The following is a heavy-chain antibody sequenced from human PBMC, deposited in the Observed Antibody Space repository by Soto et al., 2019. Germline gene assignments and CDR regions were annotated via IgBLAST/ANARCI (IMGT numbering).Heavy chain of an antibody. V-gene: IGHV4-61*01. Sequence: QVQLQESGPGLVKPSETLSLTCTVSGGSVSSGSYYWSWIRQPPGKGLEWIGYIYYSGSTNYNPSLKSRVTIPVDTSKNQFSLKLSSVTAADTAVYYCAKQGGYNLGAFDIWGQGTMVTVSS. CDR2: IYYSGST. J-gene: IGHJ3*02. CDR3: AKQGGYNLGAFDI. CDR1: GGSVSSGSYY. D-gene: IGHD5-12*01.